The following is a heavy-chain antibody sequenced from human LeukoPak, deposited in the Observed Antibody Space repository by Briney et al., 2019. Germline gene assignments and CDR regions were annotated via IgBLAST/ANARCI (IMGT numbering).Heavy chain of an antibody. V-gene: IGHV5-51*01. D-gene: IGHD2-21*02. Sequence: GESLKISCKGFGYRFTSCWIGWVRQMPGKGLEWMGVIYPGDSDTRYSPSFQGQVTISADKSISTAYLQWSSLKASDTAMYYCARRAYCGGDCYVDYWGQGTLVTVSS. J-gene: IGHJ4*02. CDR2: IYPGDSDT. CDR3: ARRAYCGGDCYVDY. CDR1: GYRFTSCW.